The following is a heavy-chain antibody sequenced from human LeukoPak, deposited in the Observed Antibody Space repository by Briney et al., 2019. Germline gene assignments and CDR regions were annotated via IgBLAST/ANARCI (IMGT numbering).Heavy chain of an antibody. Sequence: TGGSLRLSCAASGFTFSDHYMDWVRQAPGRGLEWVGRTRNKANSYTTEYAASVKGRFTISRDDSKNSVVLQMNSLQTEDTAVYYCARNFRYGGTFYFDYWGQGTLVTVSS. CDR3: ARNFRYGGTFYFDY. J-gene: IGHJ4*02. CDR1: GFTFSDHY. D-gene: IGHD1-26*01. CDR2: TRNKANSYTT. V-gene: IGHV3-72*01.